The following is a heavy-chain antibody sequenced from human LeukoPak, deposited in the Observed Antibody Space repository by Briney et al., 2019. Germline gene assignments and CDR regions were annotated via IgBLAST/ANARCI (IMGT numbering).Heavy chain of an antibody. CDR1: GFTFDDYA. D-gene: IGHD3-10*02. V-gene: IGHV3-48*01. Sequence: GGSLRLSCAASGFTFDDYAMHWVRQAPGKGLEWVSYISSSSSTIYYADSVKGRFTISRDNAKNSLYLQMNSLRAEDTAVYYCARDQLCSSWGQGTLVTVSS. J-gene: IGHJ5*02. CDR3: ARDQLCSS. CDR2: ISSSSSTI.